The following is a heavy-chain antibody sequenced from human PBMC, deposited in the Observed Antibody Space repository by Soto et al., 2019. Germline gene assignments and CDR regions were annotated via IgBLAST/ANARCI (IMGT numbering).Heavy chain of an antibody. V-gene: IGHV4-4*02. D-gene: IGHD2-21*02. CDR3: AREIVTAGGNNYFDP. J-gene: IGHJ5*02. CDR2: VYHTGDT. CDR1: GGTVASGHW. Sequence: SETLSLTCGVSGGTVASGHWWSWVRQSPGRGLEWIGNVYHTGDTNFNPSLQSRVTFSVDKSNNQFSLRLTSVTAADTAVYFCAREIVTAGGNNYFDPWGPGTLVNVSS.